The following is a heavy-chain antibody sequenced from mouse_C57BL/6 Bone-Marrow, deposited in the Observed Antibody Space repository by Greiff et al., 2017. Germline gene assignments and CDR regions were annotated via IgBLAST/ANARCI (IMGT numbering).Heavy chain of an antibody. Sequence: EVQLQQSGPVLVKPGASVKMSCKASGYTFTDYYMNWVKQSHGKSLEWIGVINPYNGGTSYNQKFKGKATSTVDKSSSTAYMELNSLTSEDSAVYYCARFCTITTREYYFDYWGQGTTLTVSS. CDR2: INPYNGGT. CDR3: ARFCTITTREYYFDY. D-gene: IGHD2-4*01. V-gene: IGHV1-19*01. J-gene: IGHJ2*01. CDR1: GYTFTDYY.